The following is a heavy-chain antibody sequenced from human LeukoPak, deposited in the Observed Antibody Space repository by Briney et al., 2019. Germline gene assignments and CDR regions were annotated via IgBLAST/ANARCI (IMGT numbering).Heavy chain of an antibody. V-gene: IGHV3-21*01. J-gene: IGHJ6*02. CDR3: ARDPPAYYDFWSGYYPGGMDV. D-gene: IGHD3-3*01. CDR1: GFTFSSYS. CDR2: ISSSSSYI. Sequence: GGSLRLSCAASGFTFSSYSMNWVRQAPGKGLEWVSSISSSSSYIYYADSVKGRFTISRDNAKNSLYLQMNSLRAEDTAVYYCARDPPAYYDFWSGYYPGGMDVWGQGTTVTVSS.